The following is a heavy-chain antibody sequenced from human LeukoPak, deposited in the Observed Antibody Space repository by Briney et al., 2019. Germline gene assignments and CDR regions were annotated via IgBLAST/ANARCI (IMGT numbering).Heavy chain of an antibody. Sequence: PGRSLRLSCAASGFTFSIYAMHWVRQAPGKGLEWVAVISYDGRDKKYADSVKGRFSISRDNSKSTLYLQMDSLRSEDTAVYYCAKDSGNYANYYFDHWGQGTLVTVSS. V-gene: IGHV3-30*04. CDR2: ISYDGRDK. J-gene: IGHJ4*02. CDR3: AKDSGNYANYYFDH. CDR1: GFTFSIYA. D-gene: IGHD1-26*01.